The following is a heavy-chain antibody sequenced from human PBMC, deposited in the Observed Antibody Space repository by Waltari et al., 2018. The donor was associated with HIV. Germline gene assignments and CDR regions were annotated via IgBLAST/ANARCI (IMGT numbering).Heavy chain of an antibody. D-gene: IGHD3-9*01. CDR2: IYTSGNA. Sequence: QVQLQESGPGLVKPSQTLSLTCTVPGGSIPSGSYYWIWIRQTAGKGLEWIGRIYTSGNANFNPSLKSRVSISIDTSKNQFSLKLSSVTAADTAVYYCARGLDILTAHYHWYFDLWGRGTLVTVSS. J-gene: IGHJ2*01. V-gene: IGHV4-61*02. CDR3: ARGLDILTAHYHWYFDL. CDR1: GGSIPSGSYY.